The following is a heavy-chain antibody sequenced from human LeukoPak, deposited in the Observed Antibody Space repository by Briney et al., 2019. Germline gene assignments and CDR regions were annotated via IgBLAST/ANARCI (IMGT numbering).Heavy chain of an antibody. D-gene: IGHD6-19*01. CDR2: INHSGST. CDR3: ARGMAVAQGDY. V-gene: IGHV4-34*01. CDR1: GGPFRGYY. Sequence: SETLSLTCAVYGGPFRGYYWSWIRQPPGKGLEWMGEINHSGSTNYNPSLKRRLTISVATSKNQFSLKLSSVTAADTAVYYRARGMAVAQGDYWGQGTLVTVSS. J-gene: IGHJ4*02.